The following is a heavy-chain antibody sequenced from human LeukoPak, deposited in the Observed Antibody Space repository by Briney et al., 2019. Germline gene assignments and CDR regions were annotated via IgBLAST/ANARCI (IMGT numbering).Heavy chain of an antibody. D-gene: IGHD2-8*01. J-gene: IGHJ4*02. CDR2: ISGSGGST. CDR1: GFTFSSDA. V-gene: IGHV3-23*01. Sequence: GGSLRLSCAASGFTFSSDAMSWVRQAPGKGLEWVSAISGSGGSTYYADSVKGRFTISRDNAKNTLYLQMNSLRAEDTAVYYCARGDCTNGVCYTQYDYWGQGTLVTVSS. CDR3: ARGDCTNGVCYTQYDY.